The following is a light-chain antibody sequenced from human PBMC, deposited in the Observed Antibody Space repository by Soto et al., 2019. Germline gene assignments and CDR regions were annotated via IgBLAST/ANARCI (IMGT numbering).Light chain of an antibody. Sequence: DIVMTQSPDSLAVSLGESATINCKSSQSVLYSSNNKNYLAWYQQKPGQPPKLLIYWASTRESGVPDRFSGSGSGTDFTLTISSLRAEDVAVYYCQQYYSTPPTFGGGTKVEIK. CDR3: QQYYSTPPT. CDR1: QSVLYSSNNKNY. CDR2: WAS. V-gene: IGKV4-1*01. J-gene: IGKJ4*01.